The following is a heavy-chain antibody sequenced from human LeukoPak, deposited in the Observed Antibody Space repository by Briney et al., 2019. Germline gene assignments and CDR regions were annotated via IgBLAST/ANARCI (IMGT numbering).Heavy chain of an antibody. Sequence: PGGSLRPSCAASGFTFSSYWMHWVRQAPGKGLVWVSRINSDGSSTSYADSVKGRFTISRDNAKNTLYLQMNSLRAEDTAVYYCARDAGEYYYDSSGYWFDYWGQGTLVTVSS. V-gene: IGHV3-74*01. CDR2: INSDGSST. CDR1: GFTFSSYW. J-gene: IGHJ4*02. D-gene: IGHD3-22*01. CDR3: ARDAGEYYYDSSGYWFDY.